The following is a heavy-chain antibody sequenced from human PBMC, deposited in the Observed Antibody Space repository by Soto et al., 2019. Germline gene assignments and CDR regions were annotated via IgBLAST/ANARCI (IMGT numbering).Heavy chain of an antibody. CDR2: ISKDGDKK. V-gene: IGHV3-30-3*01. CDR3: AREWSVAKPGY. CDR1: GFTFSSYS. D-gene: IGHD5-12*01. Sequence: EGSLRRSCAASGFTFSSYSMHWVRQAPGKGLEWVAVISKDGDKKYYADSVKGRFTISRDNSKNTLYLQMNSLRPEDTAVHDGAREWSVAKPGYWGQGTQVTVYS. J-gene: IGHJ4*02.